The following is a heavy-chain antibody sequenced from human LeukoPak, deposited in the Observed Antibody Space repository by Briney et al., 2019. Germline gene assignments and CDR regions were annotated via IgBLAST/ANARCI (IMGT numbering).Heavy chain of an antibody. CDR1: GGSFSGYY. D-gene: IGHD4-17*01. Sequence: SETLSLTCAVYGGSFSGYYWSWLRQPPGKGLEWIGEINHSGSTNYNPSLKSRVTISVDTSKNQFSLKLSSVTAADTAVYYCARGIRGPDYGDYGHYFDYWGQGTLVTVSS. J-gene: IGHJ4*02. V-gene: IGHV4-34*01. CDR3: ARGIRGPDYGDYGHYFDY. CDR2: INHSGST.